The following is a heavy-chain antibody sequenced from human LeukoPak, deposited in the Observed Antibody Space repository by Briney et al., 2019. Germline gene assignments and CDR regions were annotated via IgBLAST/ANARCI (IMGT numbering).Heavy chain of an antibody. CDR3: AKDLDSTGYFYGVDN. J-gene: IGHJ4*02. CDR1: GFTFSNYA. V-gene: IGHV3-23*01. Sequence: GGSLRLSCTASGFTFSNYAMNWVRQAPGKGLEWVSLISTSDNTHYADSVKGRFTISRDISKNTLYLQMNSLRAEDTAVYYCAKDLDSTGYFYGVDNWGQGTLVTVSS. D-gene: IGHD3-22*01. CDR2: ISTSDNT.